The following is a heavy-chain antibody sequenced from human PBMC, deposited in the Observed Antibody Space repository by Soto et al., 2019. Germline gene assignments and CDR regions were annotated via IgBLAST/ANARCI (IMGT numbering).Heavy chain of an antibody. CDR3: ARVRFEQQMSHFDY. Sequence: GASVKVSCTASGYAFSSHGITWVRQAPGQGLEWMGWISTYNGNTNYAQKFQGRVTMTTDTSTTTAYMELRSLTPDDTAVYYCARVRFEQQMSHFDYWGQGILVTVSS. CDR1: GYAFSSHG. CDR2: ISTYNGNT. V-gene: IGHV1-18*01. J-gene: IGHJ4*02. D-gene: IGHD6-13*01.